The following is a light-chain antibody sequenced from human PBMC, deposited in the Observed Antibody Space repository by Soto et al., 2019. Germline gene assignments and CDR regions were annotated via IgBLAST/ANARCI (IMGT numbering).Light chain of an antibody. CDR2: DAS. J-gene: IGKJ4*01. CDR3: QQYKNWLALT. Sequence: IVMTQFPATLAVSPGERAILSCRASRSVSSNLAWYQQKPGQSPRLLIYDASTRAAGVPARFSGSGSGTDFTLVITSLQSEDFAVYFCQQYKNWLALTFGGGTKVEI. CDR1: RSVSSN. V-gene: IGKV3-15*01.